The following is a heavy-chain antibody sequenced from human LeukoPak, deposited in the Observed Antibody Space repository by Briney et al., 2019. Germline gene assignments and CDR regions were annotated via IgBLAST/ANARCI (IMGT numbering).Heavy chain of an antibody. J-gene: IGHJ4*02. V-gene: IGHV3-66*01. CDR2: IYSGGST. CDR3: ARGRFGSVVVPFDY. D-gene: IGHD3-22*01. CDR1: GFTVSSNY. Sequence: PGGSLRLSCAASGFTVSSNYMSWVRQAPGKGLEWVSVIYSGGSTYYADSVKGRFTISRDNSKNTLYLQMNSLRAGDTAVYYCARGRFGSVVVPFDYWGQGTLVTVSS.